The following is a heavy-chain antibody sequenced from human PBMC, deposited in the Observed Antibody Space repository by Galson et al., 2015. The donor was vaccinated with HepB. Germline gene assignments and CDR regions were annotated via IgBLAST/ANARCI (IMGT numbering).Heavy chain of an antibody. CDR3: ARGGVRSYSGSYY. CDR2: ISGSGGST. Sequence: SLRLSCAASGFTFSSYAMSWVRQAPGKGLEWVSAISGSGGSTYYADSVKGRFTISRDNAKNSLYLQMNSLRAEDTAVYYCARGGVRSYSGSYYWGQGTLVTVSS. CDR1: GFTFSSYA. J-gene: IGHJ4*02. V-gene: IGHV3-23*01. D-gene: IGHD1-26*01.